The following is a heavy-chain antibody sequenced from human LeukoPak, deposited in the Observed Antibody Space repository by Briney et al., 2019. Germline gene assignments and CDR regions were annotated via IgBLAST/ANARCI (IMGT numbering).Heavy chain of an antibody. CDR1: GGPISSYY. D-gene: IGHD2-2*01. CDR2: IYYSGST. V-gene: IGHV4-59*01. CDR3: ARNVENIVVVPAASQVPYYCYYGMDV. J-gene: IGHJ6*02. Sequence: PSETLSLTCTVSGGPISSYYWSWIRQPPGKGLEWIGYIYYSGSTNYNPSLKSRVTISVDTSKNQFSLKLSSVTAADTAVYYCARNVENIVVVPAASQVPYYCYYGMDVWGQGTTVTVSS.